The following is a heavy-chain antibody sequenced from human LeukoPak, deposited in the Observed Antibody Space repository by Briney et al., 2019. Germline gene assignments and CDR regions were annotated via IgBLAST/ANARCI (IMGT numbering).Heavy chain of an antibody. Sequence: GGSLRLSCAASGFTFSSYAMSWVRQAPGKGLEWVSSISGSGNRTYYADSVKGRFTISRDNSKNTLYLQMNSLRVEDTAVYYCARDRVLEWSGWFDPWGQGTLVTVSS. J-gene: IGHJ5*02. CDR2: ISGSGNRT. V-gene: IGHV3-23*01. D-gene: IGHD3-3*01. CDR3: ARDRVLEWSGWFDP. CDR1: GFTFSSYA.